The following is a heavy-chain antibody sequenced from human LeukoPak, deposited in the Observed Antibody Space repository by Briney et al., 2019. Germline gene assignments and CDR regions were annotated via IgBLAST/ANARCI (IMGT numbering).Heavy chain of an antibody. J-gene: IGHJ4*02. CDR1: GFNFSAYA. CDR2: IRAGGGDS. V-gene: IGHV3-23*01. CDR3: AKTRGSGPFDY. D-gene: IGHD3-10*01. Sequence: GESLRLSCAASGFNFSAYAMTWVRQAPGKGLDWVSTIRAGGGDSFYLDSVKGRFTISRDNSKNTLVLEMHSLRADDTAIYYCAKTRGSGPFDYWGQGTLVTVSS.